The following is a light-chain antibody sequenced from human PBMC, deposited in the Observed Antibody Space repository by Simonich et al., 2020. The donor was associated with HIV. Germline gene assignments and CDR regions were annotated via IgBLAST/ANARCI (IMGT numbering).Light chain of an antibody. CDR1: QGISKS. CDR3: QQYYSTPT. J-gene: IGKJ1*01. V-gene: IGKV1-NL1*01. CDR2: GAS. Sequence: DIQMTQSPSTLSASVGDRVTITCRASQGISKSLAWYQQKPGKAPKLLLYGASRLESGVPPRFSGSGSGTDFTLTISSLQPEDFAIYYCQQYYSTPTFGQGTKVEI.